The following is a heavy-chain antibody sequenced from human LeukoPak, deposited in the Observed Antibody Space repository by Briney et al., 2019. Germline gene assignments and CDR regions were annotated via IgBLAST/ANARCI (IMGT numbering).Heavy chain of an antibody. Sequence: GGSLRLSCVASGFTFSSFSMNWVRQAPGKGLEWVSFITSSGGTIYYADSVKGRFTMSRDNAKNSLYLQMKSLRVEDTAVYYCARDSTRYCSGGSCYYYGMDVWGQGTTVTVSS. V-gene: IGHV3-48*04. CDR3: ARDSTRYCSGGSCYYYGMDV. D-gene: IGHD2-15*01. CDR1: GFTFSSFS. J-gene: IGHJ6*02. CDR2: ITSSGGTI.